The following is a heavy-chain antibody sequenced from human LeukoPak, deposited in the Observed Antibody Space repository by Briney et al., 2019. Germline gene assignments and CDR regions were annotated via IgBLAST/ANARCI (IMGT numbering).Heavy chain of an antibody. Sequence: ASAKVSYKASGYTFTGYYMHWVRQAPGQGLEWMGWINPNSSGTNYAQKFQGRVTMTRDTSISTAYMELSRLRSDDTAVYYCARIVGGYCSGGSCYWPNDAFDIWGQGTMVTVSS. V-gene: IGHV1-2*02. CDR3: ARIVGGYCSGGSCYWPNDAFDI. J-gene: IGHJ3*02. CDR1: GYTFTGYY. CDR2: INPNSSGT. D-gene: IGHD2-15*01.